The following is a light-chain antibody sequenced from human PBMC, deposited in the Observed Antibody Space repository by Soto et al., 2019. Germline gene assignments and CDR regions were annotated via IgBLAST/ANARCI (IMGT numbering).Light chain of an antibody. Sequence: QSALTQPASVSGSPGQSITISCTGTSSDVGGYNYVSWYQQHPGKAPKLMIYDVSNRPSGVSNRFSGSKSGNTASLTISGLQAEDEADYYCSSYTSSPHAVCGGGTQLTVL. J-gene: IGLJ7*01. V-gene: IGLV2-14*01. CDR3: SSYTSSPHAV. CDR2: DVS. CDR1: SSDVGGYNY.